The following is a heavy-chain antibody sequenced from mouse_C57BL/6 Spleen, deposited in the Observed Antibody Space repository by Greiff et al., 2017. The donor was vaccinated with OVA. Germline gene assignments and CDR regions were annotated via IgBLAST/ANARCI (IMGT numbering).Heavy chain of an antibody. D-gene: IGHD2-2*01. J-gene: IGHJ2*01. V-gene: IGHV14-2*01. CDR2: IDPEDGET. Sequence: EVQLQQSGAELVKPGASVKLSCPASGFTFKDYSMHWVKQRPEQGLEWSGRIDPEDGETKYAPKFQGKATITADTSSSTAYLQLSSLTSEDTAVYDCARWGYYGNDCYFDYWGQGTTLTVSS. CDR3: ARWGYYGNDCYFDY. CDR1: GFTFKDYS.